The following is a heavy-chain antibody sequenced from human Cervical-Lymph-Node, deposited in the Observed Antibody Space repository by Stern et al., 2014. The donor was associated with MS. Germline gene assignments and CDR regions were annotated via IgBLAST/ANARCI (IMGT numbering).Heavy chain of an antibody. Sequence: EVQLVESGAEVKKPGDSLKISCKASGYSFTSYWIGGVRQMPGKGLERMGIIYPGDSDTRYSPSFQGQVTISADRSISTAYLQWSSLKASDTAMYYCVRQAPEQTLDYWGQGTLVTVSS. CDR3: VRQAPEQTLDY. CDR1: GYSFTSYW. V-gene: IGHV5-51*01. D-gene: IGHD1/OR15-1a*01. J-gene: IGHJ4*02. CDR2: IYPGDSDT.